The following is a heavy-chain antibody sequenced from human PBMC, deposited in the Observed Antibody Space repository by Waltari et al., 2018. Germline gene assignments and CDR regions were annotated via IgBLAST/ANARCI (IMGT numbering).Heavy chain of an antibody. CDR2: INPIFGTA. V-gene: IGHV1-69*01. J-gene: IGHJ4*02. CDR1: GGTFSSYA. CDR3: ARSLATNYYDSSGYLDY. D-gene: IGHD3-22*01. Sequence: QVQLVQSGAEVKKPGSSVKVSCKASGGTFSSYAISWVRQAPGQGLEWMGGINPIFGTANYAQKFQGRVTITADESTSTAYMELSSLRSEDTAVYYWARSLATNYYDSSGYLDYWGQGTLVTVSS.